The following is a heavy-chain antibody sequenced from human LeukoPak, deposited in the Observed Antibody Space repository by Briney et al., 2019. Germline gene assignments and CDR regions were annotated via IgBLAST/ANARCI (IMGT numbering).Heavy chain of an antibody. CDR1: GGSISSYY. CDR2: IYYSGST. V-gene: IGHV4-59*08. J-gene: IGHJ4*02. CDR3: ARLTANYYDSSGLFDY. Sequence: SETLSLTCTVSGGSISSYYWSWIRQPPGKGLEWIGYIYYSGSTNYNPSLKSRVTISVDTSKNQFSLKLSSATAADTAVYYCARLTANYYDSSGLFDYWGQGTLVTVSS. D-gene: IGHD3-22*01.